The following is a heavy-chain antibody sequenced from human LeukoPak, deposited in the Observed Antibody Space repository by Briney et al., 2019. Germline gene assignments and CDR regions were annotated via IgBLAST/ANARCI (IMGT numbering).Heavy chain of an antibody. CDR3: VKGIRGYYYNMDV. CDR1: GLTFSSNA. CDR2: IWGSGDRK. J-gene: IGHJ6*02. V-gene: IGHV3-23*01. Sequence: GGSLRLSCAASGLTFSSNAMSWVRQAPGKGLEWVSGIWGSGDRKFYADSVEGRFTISRDKSKSTLYLQMNSLRVEDTAIYYCVKGIRGYYYNMDVWGQGTTVTVSS.